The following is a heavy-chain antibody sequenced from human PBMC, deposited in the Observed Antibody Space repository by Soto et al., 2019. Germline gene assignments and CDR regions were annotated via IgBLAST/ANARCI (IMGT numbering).Heavy chain of an antibody. CDR2: INHSGST. J-gene: IGHJ4*02. CDR1: GGSFSGYY. Sequence: SETLSLTCAVYGGSFSGYYWSWIRQPPGKGLEWIGEINHSGSTNYNPSLKSRVTISVDTSKNQFSLKLSSVTAADTAVYYCARGKKSRGDFRKYYFDYWGQGTLVTVSS. V-gene: IGHV4-34*01. CDR3: ARGKKSRGDFRKYYFDY. D-gene: IGHD3-10*01.